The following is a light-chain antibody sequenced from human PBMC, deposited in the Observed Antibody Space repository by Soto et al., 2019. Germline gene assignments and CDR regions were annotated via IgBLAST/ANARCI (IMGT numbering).Light chain of an antibody. J-gene: IGLJ2*01. CDR1: SSDVGGYNY. CDR3: SSYSSSSTLV. V-gene: IGLV2-14*01. CDR2: DVS. Sequence: QSALTLPASVSGSPGQSITISCTGTSSDVGGYNYVSWYQQHPGKAPKLMNYDVSNRPSGVSNRFSGSKSGNTASLTISGLQAEDEADYYCSSYSSSSTLVFGGGTKLTVL.